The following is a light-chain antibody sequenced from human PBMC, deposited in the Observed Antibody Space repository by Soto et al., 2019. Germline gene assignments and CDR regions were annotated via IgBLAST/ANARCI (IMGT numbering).Light chain of an antibody. CDR1: QSVTDNY. CDR2: AAS. CDR3: QQYAVSPIT. Sequence: EIVLTQSPATLSLSPGERATLSCRASQSVTDNYLAWYQQKPGQAPRLVIYAASTRATGIPDRFSGSGSGTDFTLTISRLEPEDFAVFYCQQYAVSPITFGQGTRLEIK. V-gene: IGKV3-20*01. J-gene: IGKJ5*01.